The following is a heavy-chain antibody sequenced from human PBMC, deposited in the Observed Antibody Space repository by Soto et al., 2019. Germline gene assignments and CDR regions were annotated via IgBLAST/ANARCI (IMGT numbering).Heavy chain of an antibody. CDR1: GGSISSGDYY. CDR3: ARWWSGSRQGFDP. Sequence: QVQLQESGPGLVKPSQTLPLTCTVSGGSISSGDYYWSWIRQHPGKGPEWIGYIYYSGSTYYNPSLKSRVTISVDTSKNQFSLKLSSVTAADTAVYYCARWWSGSRQGFDPWGQGTLVTVSS. J-gene: IGHJ5*02. V-gene: IGHV4-31*03. CDR2: IYYSGST. D-gene: IGHD3-3*01.